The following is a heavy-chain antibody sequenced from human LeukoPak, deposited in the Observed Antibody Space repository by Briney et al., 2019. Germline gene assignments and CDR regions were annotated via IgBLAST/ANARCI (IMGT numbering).Heavy chain of an antibody. CDR1: GGSFSGYY. J-gene: IGHJ4*02. CDR3: ARGFNVGDQLLKSNYFDY. Sequence: SETLSLTCAVYGGSFSGYYWSWIRQPPGKGLEWIGEINHSGSTNYNPSLKSRVTISVDTSKNQFSLKLSSVTAADTAVYYCARGFNVGDQLLKSNYFDYWGQGTLVTVSS. CDR2: INHSGST. V-gene: IGHV4-34*01. D-gene: IGHD2-2*01.